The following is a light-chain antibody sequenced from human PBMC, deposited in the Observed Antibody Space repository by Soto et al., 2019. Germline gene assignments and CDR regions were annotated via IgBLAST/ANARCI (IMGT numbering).Light chain of an antibody. CDR2: DAS. CDR1: QSISSW. J-gene: IGKJ5*01. Sequence: GDRVTITCRGSQSISSWLAWYQQKPGKAPKFLIYDASNLESGVPSRFSGSGSGTEFTLTISSLQSEAFAVYYCQQYSNWPPITFGQGTRLEIK. CDR3: QQYSNWPPIT. V-gene: IGKV1-5*01.